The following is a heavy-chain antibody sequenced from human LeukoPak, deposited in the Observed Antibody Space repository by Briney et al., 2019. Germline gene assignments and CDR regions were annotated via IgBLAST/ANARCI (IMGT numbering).Heavy chain of an antibody. V-gene: IGHV3-30*01. J-gene: IGHJ4*02. Sequence: PGGSLRLSCAASGFTFSSYAMHWVRQAPGKGLEWVAVISYDGSNKYYADSVKGRFTISRDNSKNTLYLQMNSLRAEDTAVYYCARRGYDSSGYPNRPNDYWGQGTLVTVSS. D-gene: IGHD3-22*01. CDR1: GFTFSSYA. CDR3: ARRGYDSSGYPNRPNDY. CDR2: ISYDGSNK.